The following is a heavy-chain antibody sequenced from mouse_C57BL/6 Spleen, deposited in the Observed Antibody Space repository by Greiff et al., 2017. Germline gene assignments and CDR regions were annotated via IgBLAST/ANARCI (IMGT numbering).Heavy chain of an antibody. J-gene: IGHJ1*03. CDR3: ARGYGSSSGYFDV. CDR1: GFNIKDYY. CDR2: IDPEDGET. Sequence: VQLKQSGAELVKPGASVKLSCTASGFNIKDYYMHWVKQRTEQGLEWIGRIDPEDGETKYAPKFQGKATITADTSSNITYLQLSSLTSEDTAVYYCARGYGSSSGYFDVWGTGTTVTVSS. V-gene: IGHV14-2*01. D-gene: IGHD1-1*01.